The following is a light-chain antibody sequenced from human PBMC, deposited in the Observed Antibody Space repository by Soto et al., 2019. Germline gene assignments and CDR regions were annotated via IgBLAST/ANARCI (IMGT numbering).Light chain of an antibody. V-gene: IGKV3-11*01. J-gene: IGKJ4*01. Sequence: EIVLIPSPATLSLSPVEMATLSCSPTHSVGSYLAWYQHKPGQAPRLLISDASNSATGIPARFSGSGSETDFTLTISSLEPEDSAVYYCQQRSNWPSLTCGGGTKGDIK. CDR1: HSVGSY. CDR3: QQRSNWPSLT. CDR2: DAS.